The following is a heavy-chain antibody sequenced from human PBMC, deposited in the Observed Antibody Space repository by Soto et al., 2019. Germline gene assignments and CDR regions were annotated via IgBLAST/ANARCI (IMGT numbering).Heavy chain of an antibody. CDR2: IYYSGST. Sequence: TLSLTCTVSGGSISSCGYYWSWIRQHPGKGLEWIGYIYYSGSTYYDPSLKSRVTISVDTSKNQFSLKLSSVTAADTAVYCCASGDYYGSGSYAFDIWGQGTMVTV. V-gene: IGHV4-31*03. CDR1: GGSISSCGYY. J-gene: IGHJ3*02. CDR3: ASGDYYGSGSYAFDI. D-gene: IGHD3-10*01.